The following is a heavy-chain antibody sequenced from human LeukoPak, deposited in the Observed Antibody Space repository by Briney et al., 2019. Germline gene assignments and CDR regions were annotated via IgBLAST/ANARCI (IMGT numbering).Heavy chain of an antibody. D-gene: IGHD6-19*01. CDR3: AGHDEGSGWYRSYIDL. V-gene: IGHV4-4*09. Sequence: SETLSLTCTVSGVSISSYYCSWIRPPPGEGLEWIGYISTSGSTDYSPSLKSRVTISVDRSKNQCSLNLSSVTAAGTAVYYCAGHDEGSGWYRSYIDLWGRGTLVIVSS. CDR1: GVSISSYY. CDR2: ISTSGST. J-gene: IGHJ2*01.